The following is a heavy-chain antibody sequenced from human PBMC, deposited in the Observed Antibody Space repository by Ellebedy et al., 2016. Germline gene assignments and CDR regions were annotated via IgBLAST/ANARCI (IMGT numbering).Heavy chain of an antibody. J-gene: IGHJ4*02. CDR3: ARHRAASVTTACDY. CDR2: SYYSGST. V-gene: IGHV4-39*01. CDR1: GGSISSSSYY. D-gene: IGHD4-11*01. Sequence: SETLSLTCTVSGGSISSSSYYWGWIRQPPGQGLEWVGSSYYSGSTHYNPSLKSRVTVSVDTSKNQLSLKLNSVTAADTAIYYCARHRAASVTTACDYWGQGTLVTVSS.